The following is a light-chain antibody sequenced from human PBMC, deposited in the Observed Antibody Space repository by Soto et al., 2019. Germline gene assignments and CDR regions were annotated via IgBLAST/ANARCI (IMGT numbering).Light chain of an antibody. Sequence: EMVLTQSPGTLSLSPGERATLSCRASQSVSSSYLAWYQQKPGQAPRLLIYGASSRATGSPDRFSGSGSGTDFTLTIRRLEPEDFAVYYCQQYGSSPAWTFGQGTKVEIK. CDR2: GAS. V-gene: IGKV3-20*01. J-gene: IGKJ1*01. CDR1: QSVSSSY. CDR3: QQYGSSPAWT.